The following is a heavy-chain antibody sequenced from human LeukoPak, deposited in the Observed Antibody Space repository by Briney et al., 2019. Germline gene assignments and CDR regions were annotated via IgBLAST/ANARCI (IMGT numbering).Heavy chain of an antibody. CDR1: GGSISSSNYY. J-gene: IGHJ4*02. CDR2: IYYSGST. Sequence: SETLSLTCTVSGGSISSSNYYWGWIRQPPGKGLEWIGSIYYSGSTYYNPSLKSRVTISVDTSKNQFSLKVSSVTAADTAVYYCARRPFWSGYSYYFDYWGRGTLVTVSS. CDR3: ARRPFWSGYSYYFDY. V-gene: IGHV4-39*01. D-gene: IGHD3-3*01.